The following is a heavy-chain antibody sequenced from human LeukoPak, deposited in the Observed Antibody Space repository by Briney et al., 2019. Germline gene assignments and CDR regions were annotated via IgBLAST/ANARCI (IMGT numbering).Heavy chain of an antibody. V-gene: IGHV1-2*02. J-gene: IGHJ2*01. Sequence: ASVKVSCKASGYTFTGYYMHWVLQAPGQGLEWMGWINPNSGGTNYAQKFQGRVTMTRDTSISTAYMELSRLRSDDTAVYYCARPVILTTSTFDWYFDLWGRGTLVTVSS. CDR2: INPNSGGT. CDR3: ARPVILTTSTFDWYFDL. D-gene: IGHD4-11*01. CDR1: GYTFTGYY.